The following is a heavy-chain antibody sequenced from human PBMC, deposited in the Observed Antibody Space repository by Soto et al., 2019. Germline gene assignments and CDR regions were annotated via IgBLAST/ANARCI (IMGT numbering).Heavy chain of an antibody. CDR1: GFTFSSYA. CDR2: ISGSGGST. V-gene: IGHV3-23*01. D-gene: IGHD3-9*01. CDR3: AKDFPPALTGYGLYGMDV. J-gene: IGHJ6*02. Sequence: PGGSLRLSCEASGFTFSSYAMSWVRQAPGKGLEWVSAISGSGGSTYYADSVKGRFTISRDNSKNTLYLQMNSLRAEDTAVYYCAKDFPPALTGYGLYGMDVWGQGTTVTVS.